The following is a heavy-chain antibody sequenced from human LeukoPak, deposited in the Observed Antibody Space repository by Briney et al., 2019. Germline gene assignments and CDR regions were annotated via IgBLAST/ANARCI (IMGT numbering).Heavy chain of an antibody. V-gene: IGHV1-2*02. CDR1: RYTFTNYA. J-gene: IGHJ4*02. Sequence: ASVKVPCKASRYTFTNYAMHWVRQAPGQGLEWMGWITPGGGTNYPQNFQGRVAITWDTSITTAYMELSRLTSDDTAVYYCARDRYGDGFAHFDYWVQGVLVTVSS. CDR3: ARDRYGDGFAHFDY. CDR2: ITPGGGT. D-gene: IGHD5-24*01.